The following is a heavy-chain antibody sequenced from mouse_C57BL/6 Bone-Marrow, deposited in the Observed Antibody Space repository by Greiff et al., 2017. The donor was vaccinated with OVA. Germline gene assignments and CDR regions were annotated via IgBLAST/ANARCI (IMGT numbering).Heavy chain of an antibody. V-gene: IGHV2-5*01. J-gene: IGHJ4*01. CDR3: AKKREFNYYGMDY. CDR1: GFSLTSYG. Sequence: VKLQESGPGLVQPSQSLSITCTVSGFSLTSYGVHWVRQSPGKGLEWLGVIWRGGSTDYNAAFMSRLSITKDNSKSQVFFKMNSLQADDTAIYYCAKKREFNYYGMDYWGQGTSVTVSS. CDR2: IWRGGST.